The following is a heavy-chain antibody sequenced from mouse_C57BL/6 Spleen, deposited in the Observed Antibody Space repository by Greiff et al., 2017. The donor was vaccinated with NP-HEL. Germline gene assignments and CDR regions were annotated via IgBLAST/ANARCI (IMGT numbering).Heavy chain of an antibody. V-gene: IGHV1-42*01. CDR3: ARSNWDVYAMDY. CDR1: GYSFTGYY. CDR2: INPSTGGT. J-gene: IGHJ4*01. D-gene: IGHD4-1*01. Sequence: EVQLQQSGPELVKPGASVKISCKASGYSFTGYYMNWVKQSPEKSLEWIGEINPSTGGTTYNQKFKAKATLNVDKSSSTADMQLKSLTSEDSAVYYWARSNWDVYAMDYWGQGTSVTVSS.